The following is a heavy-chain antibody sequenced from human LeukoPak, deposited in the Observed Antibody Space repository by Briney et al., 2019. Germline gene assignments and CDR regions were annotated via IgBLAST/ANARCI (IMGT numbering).Heavy chain of an antibody. CDR2: MNPNSGNT. D-gene: IGHD2-15*01. V-gene: IGHV1-8*01. CDR1: GSTFTSYD. CDR3: ARASSSDVAGY. Sequence: ASVKVSFKASGSTFTSYDINWVRQATGQGLEWMGWMNPNSGNTGYAQKFQGRVTMTRNTSISTAYMELSSLRSEDTAVYYCARASSSDVAGYWGQGTLVTVSS. J-gene: IGHJ4*02.